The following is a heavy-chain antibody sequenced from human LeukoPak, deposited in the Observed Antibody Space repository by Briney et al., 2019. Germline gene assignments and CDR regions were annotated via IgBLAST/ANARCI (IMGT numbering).Heavy chain of an antibody. Sequence: PGGSLRLSCAASGFTFSSYWMHWVRQAPGKGLVWVSRINSDGSNTSYADSVKGRVTISRDNAKNTLYLQMNSLRAEDTAVYYCARDYYDSSGYWAITYYYYGMDVWGQGTTVTVSS. CDR1: GFTFSSYW. CDR2: INSDGSNT. V-gene: IGHV3-74*01. D-gene: IGHD3-22*01. J-gene: IGHJ6*02. CDR3: ARDYYDSSGYWAITYYYYGMDV.